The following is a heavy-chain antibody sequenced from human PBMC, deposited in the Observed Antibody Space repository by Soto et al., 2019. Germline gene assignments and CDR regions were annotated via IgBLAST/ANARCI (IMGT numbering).Heavy chain of an antibody. D-gene: IGHD4-17*01. CDR3: VKDHGSGDSNHNWFDP. Sequence: GGSLRLSCSASGFTFSSYAMHWVRQAPGKGLEYVSAISSNGGSTYYADSVKGRLTISRDNSKNTLYLQMSSLRAEDTAVYYCVKDHGSGDSNHNWFDPWGQGTLVTVSS. CDR2: ISSNGGST. J-gene: IGHJ5*02. V-gene: IGHV3-64D*06. CDR1: GFTFSSYA.